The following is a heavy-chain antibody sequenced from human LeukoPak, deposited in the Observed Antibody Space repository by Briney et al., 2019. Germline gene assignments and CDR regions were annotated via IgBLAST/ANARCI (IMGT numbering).Heavy chain of an antibody. V-gene: IGHV4-30-2*01. CDR3: ARARGYFDL. Sequence: SETLSLTCAVSGGSISSGGYSWSWTRQPPGKGLEWIGYIYHSGSTYYNPSLKSRVTISVDRSKNQFSLKLSSVTAADTAVYYCARARGYFDLWGRGTLVTVSS. CDR2: IYHSGST. J-gene: IGHJ2*01. CDR1: GGSISSGGYS.